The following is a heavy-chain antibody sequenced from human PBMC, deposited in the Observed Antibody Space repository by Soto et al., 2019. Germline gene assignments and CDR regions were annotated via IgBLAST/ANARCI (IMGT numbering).Heavy chain of an antibody. CDR1: GGSISSYY. V-gene: IGHV4-59*01. J-gene: IGHJ4*02. Sequence: SETLCLTCTVSGGSISSYYWSWIRQPPGKGLEWIGYIYYSGSTSYNPSLKSRVTISVDTSKNQFSLKLSSVTAADTAVYYCARDYYDSSGYSLDYWGQGTLLTVS. CDR3: ARDYYDSSGYSLDY. CDR2: IYYSGST. D-gene: IGHD3-22*01.